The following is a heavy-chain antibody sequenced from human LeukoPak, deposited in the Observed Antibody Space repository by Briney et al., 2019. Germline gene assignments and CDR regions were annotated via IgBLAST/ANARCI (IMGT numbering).Heavy chain of an antibody. Sequence: SVKVSCKASGGTFSSYAISWVRQAPGQGLEWMGRIIPIFGIANYAQKFQGRVTITADRSTSTAYMELSSLRSEDTAVYYCARDTSPLAVSYYYYGMDVWGQGTTVTVSS. CDR1: GGTFSSYA. CDR2: IIPIFGIA. V-gene: IGHV1-69*04. J-gene: IGHJ6*02. CDR3: ARDTSPLAVSYYYYGMDV. D-gene: IGHD6-19*01.